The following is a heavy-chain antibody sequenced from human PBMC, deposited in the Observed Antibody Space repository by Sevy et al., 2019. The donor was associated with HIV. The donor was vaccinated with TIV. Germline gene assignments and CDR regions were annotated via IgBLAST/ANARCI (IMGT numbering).Heavy chain of an antibody. CDR3: AKGMEFSLTLNQVPLTAFES. Sequence: ASVKVSCQTSGGTFTNHIINWVRQAPGHKFEWVGGILPIFGTTNNAQTFRGRVTFIADDSTSTVYMELSRLRSDDTAFYYCAKGMEFSLTLNQVPLTAFESWGQGTLVTVSS. D-gene: IGHD3-16*02. CDR2: ILPIFGTT. V-gene: IGHV1-69*13. J-gene: IGHJ4*02. CDR1: GGTFTNHI.